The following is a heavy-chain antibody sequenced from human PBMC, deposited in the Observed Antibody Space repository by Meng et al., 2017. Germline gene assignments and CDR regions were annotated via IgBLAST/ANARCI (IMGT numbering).Heavy chain of an antibody. J-gene: IGHJ4*02. Sequence: QVQLVQSGAEVKKPGSSVKVSCKASGGTFSSYAISWVRQAPGQGLEWLGWINTYNGKTDYAHKFQDRVTLTTDTFTNTAYMELRSLRSDDTAVYYCATRGNPYLNCWGQGTLVTVSS. CDR3: ATRGNPYLNC. V-gene: IGHV1-18*01. CDR1: GGTFSSYA. CDR2: INTYNGKT.